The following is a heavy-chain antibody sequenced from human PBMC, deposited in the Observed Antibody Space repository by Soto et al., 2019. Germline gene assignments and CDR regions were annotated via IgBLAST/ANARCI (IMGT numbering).Heavy chain of an antibody. CDR1: GFTFSSYS. V-gene: IGHV3-21*01. D-gene: IGHD2-2*01. CDR3: ARDGGYCISTSCYGLYYYYGMDV. CDR2: ISSSSSYI. Sequence: PGGSLRLSCAASGFTFSSYSMNWVRQAPGKGLEWVSSISSSSSYIYYADSVKGRFTISRDNAKNSLYLQMNSLRAEDTAVYYCARDGGYCISTSCYGLYYYYGMDVWGQGTTVTVSS. J-gene: IGHJ6*02.